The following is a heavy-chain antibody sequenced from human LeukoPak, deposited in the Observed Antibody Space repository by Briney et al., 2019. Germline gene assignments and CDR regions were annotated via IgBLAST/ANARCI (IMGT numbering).Heavy chain of an antibody. J-gene: IGHJ4*02. CDR3: ASSDGHGYFDY. CDR1: GYGFTSYW. D-gene: IGHD5-24*01. Sequence: GVSLQCSSQGSGYGFTSYWIGWVRPMRVKGLEWMGIIYPVDSDTRYSPSFQGQVTISADKSISTAYLQWSSLKASDTAMYYCASSDGHGYFDYWGQGTLVTVSS. CDR2: IYPVDSDT. V-gene: IGHV5-51*01.